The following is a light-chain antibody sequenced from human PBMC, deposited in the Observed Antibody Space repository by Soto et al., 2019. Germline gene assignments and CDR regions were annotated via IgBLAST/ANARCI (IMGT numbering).Light chain of an antibody. CDR1: SSNLGAGYD. Sequence: QTVVTQPPSVSGAPGQRVTLSCTGNSSNLGAGYDVHWYQQLPGAAPKLVIFGNRNRPSGVPERFSGSKSGTSASLSITGRQAEDEADYDCQAYVYSLTASVFGGGTQLTVL. CDR3: QAYVYSLTASV. J-gene: IGLJ7*01. V-gene: IGLV1-40*01. CDR2: GNR.